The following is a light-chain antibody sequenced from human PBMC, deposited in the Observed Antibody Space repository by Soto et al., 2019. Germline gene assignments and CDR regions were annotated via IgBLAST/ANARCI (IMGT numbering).Light chain of an antibody. CDR2: DTS. J-gene: IGKJ1*01. V-gene: IGKV3-11*01. CDR1: QSVNNY. CDR3: QQRSIWPWT. Sequence: EIVLTQSPATLSLSPVEIATLSFMASQSVNNYLAWYQQKPGQAPRLLIYDTSDRATGIPARFSGSGSGTDFTLTISSLEPEDFAVFYCQQRSIWPWTFGQGTKVDIK.